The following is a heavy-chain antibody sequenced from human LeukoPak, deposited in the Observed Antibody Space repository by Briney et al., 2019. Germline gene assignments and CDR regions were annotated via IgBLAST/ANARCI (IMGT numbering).Heavy chain of an antibody. D-gene: IGHD3-10*01. CDR2: ISYDGSNK. Sequence: GGSLRLSCAASGFTLSSYGMHWVRQAPGKGLEWVAVISYDGSNKYYADSVKGRFTISRDNSKNTLYLQMNSLRAEDTAVYYCAKMAGGQVRGVTTDYWGQGTLVTVSS. V-gene: IGHV3-30*18. CDR1: GFTLSSYG. CDR3: AKMAGGQVRGVTTDY. J-gene: IGHJ4*02.